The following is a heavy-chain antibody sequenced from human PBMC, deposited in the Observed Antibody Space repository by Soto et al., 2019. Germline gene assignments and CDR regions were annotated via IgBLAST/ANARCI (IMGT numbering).Heavy chain of an antibody. CDR2: INYSGST. D-gene: IGHD3-3*01. V-gene: IGHV4-39*01. J-gene: IGHJ5*02. Sequence: SETLSLTCTVSGFSISSSIYYWGWIRQPPGKGLEWIGKINYSGSTNYNPSLKSRVTISVDTSKNQFSLKLSSVTAADTAVYYCARRPTMYYDFWSGSIGGPWFDPWGQGTLVTVSS. CDR1: GFSISSSIYY. CDR3: ARRPTMYYDFWSGSIGGPWFDP.